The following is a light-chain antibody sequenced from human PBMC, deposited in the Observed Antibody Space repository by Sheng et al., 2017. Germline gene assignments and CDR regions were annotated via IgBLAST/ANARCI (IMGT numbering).Light chain of an antibody. J-gene: IGKJ4*01. CDR3: QQYFEWPLT. Sequence: EIVMTQSPATLSVSPGEYITLSCRASQSVNTDLAWYQQRPGQAPRLLIHGAFTRVTGLPGRFSGSGSETEFALTISSLQSEDVATYYCQQYFEWPLTFGGGTKVEI. CDR2: GAF. V-gene: IGKV3-15*01. CDR1: QSVNTD.